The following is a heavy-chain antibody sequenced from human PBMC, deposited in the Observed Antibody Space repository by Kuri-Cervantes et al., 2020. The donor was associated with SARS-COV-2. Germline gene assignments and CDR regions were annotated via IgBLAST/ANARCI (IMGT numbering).Heavy chain of an antibody. Sequence: ASVKVSCKASGYTFTSYGISWVRQAPGQGLEWMGWISAYNGNTNYAQKLQGRVTMTTDTSTSTAYMELRSLTSEDTAIYYCVRAHPQSFDSWGQGTLVTVSS. CDR1: GYTFTSYG. J-gene: IGHJ4*02. V-gene: IGHV1-18*01. CDR2: ISAYNGNT. CDR3: VRAHPQSFDS.